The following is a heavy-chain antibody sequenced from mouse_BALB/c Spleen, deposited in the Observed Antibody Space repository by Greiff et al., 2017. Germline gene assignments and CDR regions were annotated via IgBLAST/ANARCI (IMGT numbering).Heavy chain of an antibody. Sequence: QVQLKESGPELVKPGASVKMSCKASGYTFTSYYIHWVKQRPGQGLEWIGWIYPGDGSTKYNEKFKGKTTLTADKSSSTAYMLLSSLTSEDSAIYFCARPAIEGYAMDYWGQGTSVTVSS. CDR3: ARPAIEGYAMDY. CDR2: IYPGDGST. V-gene: IGHV1S56*01. CDR1: GYTFTSYY. J-gene: IGHJ4*01. D-gene: IGHD2-12*01.